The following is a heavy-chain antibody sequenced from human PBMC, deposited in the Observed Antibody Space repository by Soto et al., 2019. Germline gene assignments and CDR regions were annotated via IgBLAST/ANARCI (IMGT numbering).Heavy chain of an antibody. D-gene: IGHD1-26*01. CDR2: IYYSGST. J-gene: IGHJ4*02. CDR1: GGSFITGGHY. CDR3: AGESGNFYIDY. V-gene: IGHV4-31*03. Sequence: SETLSLTCTVSGGSFITGGHYWSWIRQHPGEGLEWIGSIYYSGSTDYNPSLKSRVSISLDTSRDQFSLQLTSVTVADTAVYFCAGESGNFYIDYWGQGTLVTVSS.